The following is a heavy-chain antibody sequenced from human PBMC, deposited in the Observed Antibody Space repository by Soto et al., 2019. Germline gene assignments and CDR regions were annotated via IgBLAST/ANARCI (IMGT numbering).Heavy chain of an antibody. CDR1: GGSISSGGYS. V-gene: IGHV4-30-2*01. Sequence: SETLSLTCAVSGGSISSGGYSWSWIRQPPGKGLEWIGYIYHSGSTYYSPSLKSRVTISVDRSKNQFSLKLSSVTAADTAVYYCARVQTRYYYYYRMDVWGQGTTVTVSS. J-gene: IGHJ6*02. CDR2: IYHSGST. CDR3: ARVQTRYYYYYRMDV.